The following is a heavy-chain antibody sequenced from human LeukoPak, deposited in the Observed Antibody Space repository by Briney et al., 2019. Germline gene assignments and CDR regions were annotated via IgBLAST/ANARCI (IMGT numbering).Heavy chain of an antibody. V-gene: IGHV4-39*01. CDR3: ARHRAHSDYIDY. D-gene: IGHD3-10*01. CDR2: VYYNGDT. Sequence: SETLSLTCTVSGDSISVSDYYWGWIRQPPGKGLEWIGSVYYNGDTYYNPSLRSRVTTSIDTSKNLFSLRLSSVTAADTSVYYCARHRAHSDYIDYWGQGTLVTVSS. J-gene: IGHJ4*02. CDR1: GDSISVSDYY.